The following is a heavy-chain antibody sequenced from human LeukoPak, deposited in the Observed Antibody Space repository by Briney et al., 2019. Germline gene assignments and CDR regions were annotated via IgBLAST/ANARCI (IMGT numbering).Heavy chain of an antibody. Sequence: QPGGSLRLSCAASGFAFNTYWMHWVRQAPGTELVWVSRINGDGSSTSYADFVKGRFTISRDNAKNTLYLQMNSLRAEETAIYYCARDKGYSIDQWGQGTLVTVSS. J-gene: IGHJ5*02. V-gene: IGHV3-74*01. CDR1: GFAFNTYW. D-gene: IGHD5-18*01. CDR3: ARDKGYSIDQ. CDR2: INGDGSST.